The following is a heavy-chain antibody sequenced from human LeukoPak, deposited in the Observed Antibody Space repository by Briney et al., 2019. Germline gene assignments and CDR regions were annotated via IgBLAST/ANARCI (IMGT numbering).Heavy chain of an antibody. J-gene: IGHJ4*02. CDR2: ISGSGGST. D-gene: IGHD2-2*02. Sequence: GGSLRLSCAASGFTFSSYAMSWVRQAPGKGLEWVSAISGSGGSTYIADSVKGRFTISRDSSKNTVYLQMNSPRAEDTAVYYCAKGRACSSTSCYSGFFDYWGQGTLVTVSS. CDR1: GFTFSSYA. CDR3: AKGRACSSTSCYSGFFDY. V-gene: IGHV3-23*01.